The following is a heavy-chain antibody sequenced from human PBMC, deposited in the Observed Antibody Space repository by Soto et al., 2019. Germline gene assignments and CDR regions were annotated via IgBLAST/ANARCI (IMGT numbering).Heavy chain of an antibody. CDR1: GGTFSSYT. V-gene: IGHV1-69*08. J-gene: IGHJ6*03. D-gene: IGHD3-10*01. CDR2: IIPILGIA. Sequence: QVQLVQSGAEVKKPGSSVKVSCKASGGTFSSYTISWVRQAPGPGLEWMARIIPILGIANYAQKFQGRVTITGDKSTSTAYMELSSLRSEDTAVYYCARDRSDYYGSGSFIRYYYYYMDVWGKGTTVTVSS. CDR3: ARDRSDYYGSGSFIRYYYYYMDV.